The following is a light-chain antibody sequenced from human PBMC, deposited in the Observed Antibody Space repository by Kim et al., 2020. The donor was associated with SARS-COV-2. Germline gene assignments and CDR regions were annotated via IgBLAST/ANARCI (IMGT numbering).Light chain of an antibody. V-gene: IGKV3-20*01. Sequence: EIVLTQSPGTLSLSPGERATLSCRASQSVSSSYLAWYQQNPGQAPRLLIYGASSRATGIPDRFSGSGSGTDFTLTISRLEPEDFAVYYCQQYGSSSTWTFGQGTKVDIK. CDR3: QQYGSSSTWT. J-gene: IGKJ1*01. CDR2: GAS. CDR1: QSVSSSY.